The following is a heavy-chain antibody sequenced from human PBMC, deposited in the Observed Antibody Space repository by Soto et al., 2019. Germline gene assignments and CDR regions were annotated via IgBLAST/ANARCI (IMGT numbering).Heavy chain of an antibody. CDR2: ISSSSSYI. D-gene: IGHD3-9*01. Sequence: GGSLRLSCAASGFTFSSYSMNWVRQAPGKGLEWVSSISSSSSYIYYADSVKGRFTISRDNAKNSLYLQMNSLRAEDTAVYYCARGGHYDIWTGGFDYWGQGTLVTVSS. CDR1: GFTFSSYS. J-gene: IGHJ4*02. V-gene: IGHV3-21*01. CDR3: ARGGHYDIWTGGFDY.